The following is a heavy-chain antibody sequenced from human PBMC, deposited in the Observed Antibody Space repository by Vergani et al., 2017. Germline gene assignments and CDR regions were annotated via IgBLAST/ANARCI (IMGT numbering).Heavy chain of an antibody. V-gene: IGHV3-11*05. CDR1: LFTFSHYY. CDR3: ARDGSGWYERWSFDP. Sequence: QVQLVESGGGLVKPGGSLTLSCAPSLFTFSHYYMSWIRQAPGQGVEWCSYISSSSSYTNYADSVKGRFTISRNNAKNSLYLQMNSLRAEDTAVYYCARDGSGWYERWSFDPWGQGTLVTVSS. CDR2: ISSSSSYT. J-gene: IGHJ5*02. D-gene: IGHD6-19*01.